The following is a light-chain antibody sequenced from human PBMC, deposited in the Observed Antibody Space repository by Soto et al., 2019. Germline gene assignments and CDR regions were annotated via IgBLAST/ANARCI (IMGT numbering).Light chain of an antibody. CDR2: DAS. V-gene: IGKV3-11*01. CDR3: QQRSNWLFT. J-gene: IGKJ3*01. CDR1: QSVSSY. Sequence: EIVLTQSPATLSLPPGERATLSCRASQSVSSYLAWYQQNPGQAPRLLIYDASNRATGIPARFSGSGSGTDFPLTIRSLEPEDFAVYYCQQRSNWLFTFGPGTKVDIK.